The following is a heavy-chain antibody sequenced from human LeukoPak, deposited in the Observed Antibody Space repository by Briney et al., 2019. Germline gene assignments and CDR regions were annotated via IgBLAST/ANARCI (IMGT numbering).Heavy chain of an antibody. D-gene: IGHD5-12*01. J-gene: IGHJ5*02. Sequence: SETLSLTCTVSGASISSYYCIWIRQPAGKGLEWIGRISTSGSTDCNPSLKRRVTLSVDTSKNQFSLKLRSVTAADTAVYYCAIDPGYSGFETRGWFDPWGQGTLVTVSS. CDR2: ISTSGST. CDR1: GASISSYY. CDR3: AIDPGYSGFETRGWFDP. V-gene: IGHV4-4*07.